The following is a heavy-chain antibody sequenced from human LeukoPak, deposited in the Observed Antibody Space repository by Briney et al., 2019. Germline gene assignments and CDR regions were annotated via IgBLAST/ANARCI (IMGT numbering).Heavy chain of an antibody. J-gene: IGHJ5*02. CDR1: GFTFSTYW. Sequence: GGSLRLSCVASGFTFSTYWMGWVRQAPGKGLEWVATIKVDGTETYYVGAVKGRFTISRDNAKNSLFLQMHSLRGDDTALYSCTTAIRGVGITSWGQGALVTVSS. D-gene: IGHD3-10*01. CDR3: TTAIRGVGITS. V-gene: IGHV3-7*03. CDR2: IKVDGTET.